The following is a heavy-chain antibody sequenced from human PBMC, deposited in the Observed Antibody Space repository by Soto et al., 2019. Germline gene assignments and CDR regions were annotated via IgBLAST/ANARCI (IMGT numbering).Heavy chain of an antibody. D-gene: IGHD3-9*01. J-gene: IGHJ4*02. CDR1: GFTFSSYA. CDR2: ISGSGGST. Sequence: GGSLRLSCAASGFTFSSYAMSWVRQAPGKGLEWVSAISGSGGSTYYADSVKGRFTISRDNSKNTLYLQMNSLRAEDTAVYYCAKDRVLRYFYWLPLDYWGQGTLVTASS. CDR3: AKDRVLRYFYWLPLDY. V-gene: IGHV3-23*01.